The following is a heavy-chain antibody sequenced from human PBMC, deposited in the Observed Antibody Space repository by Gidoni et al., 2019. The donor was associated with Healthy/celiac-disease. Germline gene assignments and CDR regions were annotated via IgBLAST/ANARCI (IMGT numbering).Heavy chain of an antibody. V-gene: IGHV4-31*03. D-gene: IGHD3-22*01. J-gene: IGHJ5*02. CDR2: LYYRGST. Sequence: QVQLQESGPGLVKPSETLSLTCTVSGASISSGGYYWSWIRQHPGKGLEWIGYLYYRGSTYYNPSLKSRVTISLDASKNQFSLRLRAVTAADTAVYYCARAFDSHNWFDPWGQGSLVTVPS. CDR3: ARAFDSHNWFDP. CDR1: GASISSGGYY.